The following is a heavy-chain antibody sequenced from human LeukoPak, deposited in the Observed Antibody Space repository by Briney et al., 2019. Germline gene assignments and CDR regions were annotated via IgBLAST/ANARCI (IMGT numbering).Heavy chain of an antibody. V-gene: IGHV3-23*01. CDR1: GCTFSDYG. J-gene: IGHJ4*02. CDR3: LKGRRFGDYIFDF. D-gene: IGHD4-17*01. Sequence: GGSLTLTCAGSGCTFSDYGMNWVRQAPGKGLEWVSSIDGSGGNTNYAGYVKGRFTISRDNSKNTLSLIMNRLRADDTAVYYCLKGRRFGDYIFDFWGQGTLVTVSS. CDR2: IDGSGGNT.